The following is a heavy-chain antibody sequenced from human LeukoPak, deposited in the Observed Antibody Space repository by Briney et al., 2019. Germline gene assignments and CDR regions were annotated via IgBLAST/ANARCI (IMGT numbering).Heavy chain of an antibody. J-gene: IGHJ3*02. CDR3: ARDSVMGYCSGGSCVDAFDI. D-gene: IGHD2-15*01. CDR1: GGSISSYY. CDR2: IYTSGST. V-gene: IGHV4-4*07. Sequence: PSETLSLTCTVSGGSISSYYWSWIRQPAGKGLEWIGRIYTSGSTNYNPSLKSRVIMSVDTSKNQFSLKLSSVTAADTAVYYCARDSVMGYCSGGSCVDAFDIWGQGTMVTVSS.